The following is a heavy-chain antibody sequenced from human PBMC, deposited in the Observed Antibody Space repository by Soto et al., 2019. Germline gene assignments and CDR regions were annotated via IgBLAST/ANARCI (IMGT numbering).Heavy chain of an antibody. V-gene: IGHV1-69*06. CDR3: ARRDSGGFFRFFDS. CDR2: TGSGTGPG. CDR1: GGSLSTNP. D-gene: IGHD2-15*01. J-gene: IGHJ4*02. Sequence: GASVKVSCKASGGSLSTNPISWVLQAPGQGLEWMGGTGSGTGPGNNAQKFQGRLTVTADKSTSTVYMELTNLSSEDTAVYYCARRDSGGFFRFFDSWGQGTLVTVSS.